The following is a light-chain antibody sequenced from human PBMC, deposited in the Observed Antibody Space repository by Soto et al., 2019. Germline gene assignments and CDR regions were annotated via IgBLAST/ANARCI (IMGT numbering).Light chain of an antibody. V-gene: IGKV4-1*01. J-gene: IGKJ2*01. Sequence: DIVMTQSPDSLTVPLRERATINCKSSQSVLYSSNNKNYLAWYQQKPGQPPKLLIYWASTRESGVPDRFSGSGSGTDFTLTISSLQAEDVAVYYCQQYYSTPYTFGKGNKLEIK. CDR1: QSVLYSSNNKNY. CDR3: QQYYSTPYT. CDR2: WAS.